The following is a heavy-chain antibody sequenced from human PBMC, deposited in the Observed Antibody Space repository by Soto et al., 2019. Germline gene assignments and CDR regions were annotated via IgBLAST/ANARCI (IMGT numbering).Heavy chain of an antibody. J-gene: IGHJ3*02. CDR2: INAGNGNT. CDR1: GYTFTSYA. V-gene: IGHV1-3*01. D-gene: IGHD2-2*01. CDR3: ASHSRIPRNQRGAFDI. Sequence: ASVKVSCKASGYTFTSYAMHWVRQAPGQRLEWMGWINAGNGNTKYSQKFQGRVTITRDTSASTAYMELSSLRSEDTAVYYCASHSRIPRNQRGAFDIWGQGTMVTVSS.